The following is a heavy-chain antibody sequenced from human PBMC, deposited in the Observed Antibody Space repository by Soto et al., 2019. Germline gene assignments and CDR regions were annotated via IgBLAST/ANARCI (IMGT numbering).Heavy chain of an antibody. CDR2: ISYDGSNK. V-gene: IGHV3-30-3*01. CDR3: ASTYSSGWYLDFFDY. J-gene: IGHJ4*02. Sequence: QVQLVESGGGVVQPGRSLRLSCAASGFTFSSYAMHWVRQAPGKGLEWVAVISYDGSNKYYADSVKGRFTFSRDNSKNTLYLQMNSLRAEDTAVYYCASTYSSGWYLDFFDYWGQGTLVTVSS. D-gene: IGHD6-19*01. CDR1: GFTFSSYA.